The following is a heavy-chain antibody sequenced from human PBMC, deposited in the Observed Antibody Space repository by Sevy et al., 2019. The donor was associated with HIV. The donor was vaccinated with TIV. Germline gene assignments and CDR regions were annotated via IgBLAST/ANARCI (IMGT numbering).Heavy chain of an antibody. CDR3: ARRGDCSSTSCYALYYYGMDV. J-gene: IGHJ6*02. D-gene: IGHD2-2*01. CDR1: GYSFTSYW. Sequence: GESLKISCKGSGYSFTSYWISWVRQMPGKGLEWMGRIDPSDSYTNYSPSFQGHVTISADKSIGTAYLQGSSRKASETAMYYCARRGDCSSTSCYALYYYGMDVWGQGTTVTVSS. V-gene: IGHV5-10-1*01. CDR2: IDPSDSYT.